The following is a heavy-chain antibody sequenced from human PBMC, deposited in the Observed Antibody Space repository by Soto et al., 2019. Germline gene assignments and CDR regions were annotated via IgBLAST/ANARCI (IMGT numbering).Heavy chain of an antibody. CDR3: ARDLRYSSGWPAPPEGDAFDI. D-gene: IGHD6-19*01. Sequence: QVQLVQSGAEVKKPGASVKVSCKASGYTFTSYAMHWVRQAPGQRLEWMGWINAGNGNTKYSQKFQGRVTITRDTSASTAYMELSSLRSEDTAVYYCARDLRYSSGWPAPPEGDAFDIWGQGTMVTVSS. J-gene: IGHJ3*02. CDR2: INAGNGNT. V-gene: IGHV1-3*01. CDR1: GYTFTSYA.